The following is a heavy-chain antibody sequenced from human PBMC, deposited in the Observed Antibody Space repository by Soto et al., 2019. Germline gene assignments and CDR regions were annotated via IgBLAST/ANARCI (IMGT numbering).Heavy chain of an antibody. J-gene: IGHJ6*02. V-gene: IGHV3-23*01. CDR1: GFTFSSYA. Sequence: EVQLLESGGGLVQPGGSLRLSCAASGFTFSSYAMSWVRQAPGKGLEWVSAISGSGGSTYYADSVKGRFTISRDNSENTLYLQLNSLRAEDTAVYYCSKGDYAYVWGSYRFTDGRYYYYGMDVWGQGTTVTFSS. CDR2: ISGSGGST. CDR3: SKGDYAYVWGSYRFTDGRYYYYGMDV. D-gene: IGHD3-16*02.